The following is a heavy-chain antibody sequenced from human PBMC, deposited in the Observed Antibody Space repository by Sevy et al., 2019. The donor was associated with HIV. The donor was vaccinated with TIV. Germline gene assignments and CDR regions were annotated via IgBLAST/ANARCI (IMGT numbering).Heavy chain of an antibody. D-gene: IGHD5-12*01. J-gene: IGHJ4*02. CDR1: GFTFSNYD. CDR2: IWYDGSNK. CDR3: ARVRRDGYNCDY. Sequence: GGSLRLSCAASGFTFSNYDMHWVRQAPGKGLEWVAVIWYDGSNKYYADSVKGRFTISRDNSKNTLYLQMNSLRAEDTAVYYCARVRRDGYNCDYWGQGTLVTVSS. V-gene: IGHV3-33*08.